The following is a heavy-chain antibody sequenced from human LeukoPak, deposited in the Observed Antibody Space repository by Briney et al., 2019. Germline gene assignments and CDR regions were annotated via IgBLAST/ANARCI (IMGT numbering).Heavy chain of an antibody. Sequence: GGSLRLSCAASGFTFTNYAMTWVRQAQGKGLEWVSSISDTYATTYYTDSVKGRCTISRDNSKNTVSLLLNNLRAEDTAVYFCVRRDSFIPFWGQGTLVTVSS. D-gene: IGHD2-21*02. CDR1: GFTFTNYA. V-gene: IGHV3-23*01. CDR2: ISDTYATT. CDR3: VRRDSFIPF. J-gene: IGHJ4*02.